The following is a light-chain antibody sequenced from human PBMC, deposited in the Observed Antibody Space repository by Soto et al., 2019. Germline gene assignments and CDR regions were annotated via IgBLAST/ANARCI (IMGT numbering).Light chain of an antibody. CDR1: QSVTSKY. J-gene: IGKJ1*01. CDR3: QQYGSSLTWT. CDR2: AAS. V-gene: IGKV3-20*01. Sequence: EVVLTQSPGTVSLSPGERATLSCRASQSVTSKYLAWYQQKPGQAPRLLIYAASSRATGIPDRFSGSGSGTDFSLTISRLEPEEFAVYYCQQYGSSLTWTFGQGTKVEIK.